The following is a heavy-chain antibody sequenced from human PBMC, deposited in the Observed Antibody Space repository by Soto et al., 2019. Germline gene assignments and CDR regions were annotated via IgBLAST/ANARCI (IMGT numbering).Heavy chain of an antibody. V-gene: IGHV1-69*06. D-gene: IGHD1-26*01. Sequence: QVQLVQSGAEVERPGSSVRVSCKASGGDFNSYSLNWVRQAPGQGLEWIGEIIPMYETTEYSQRFQGTVTITADKSTSTAYMELNSLRFDDTAVYYCARSFYTGSGGPFDYWGQGTLVTVSS. CDR3: ARSFYTGSGGPFDY. CDR2: IIPMYETT. CDR1: GGDFNSYS. J-gene: IGHJ4*02.